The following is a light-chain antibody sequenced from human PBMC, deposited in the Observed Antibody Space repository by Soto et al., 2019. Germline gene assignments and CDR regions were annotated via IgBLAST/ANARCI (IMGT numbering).Light chain of an antibody. J-gene: IGKJ1*01. CDR2: GAS. CDR1: QSFSSSY. CDR3: QQYGRSPPWT. V-gene: IGKV3-20*01. Sequence: EMVLTHSPGTLSLSPGERATLSCRASQSFSSSYLSWYQQKPGQAPRLLIYGASNRATGVPDRFSGSGSGTDFTLTISRLEPEDFAVYYCQQYGRSPPWTFGQGTKVEIK.